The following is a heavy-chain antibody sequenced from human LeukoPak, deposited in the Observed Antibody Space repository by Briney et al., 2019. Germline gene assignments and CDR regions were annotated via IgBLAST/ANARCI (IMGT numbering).Heavy chain of an antibody. D-gene: IGHD6-19*01. J-gene: IGHJ4*02. CDR3: AREGIAVAAADY. V-gene: IGHV4-4*02. CDR2: IYHSGST. Sequence: KTSETLSLTCAVSGGSISSSNWWSWVRQPPGKGLEWIGEIYHSGSTNYNPSLKSRVTISVDKSKNQFSLKLSSVTAADTAVYYCAREGIAVAAADYWGQGTLVTVSS. CDR1: GGSISSSNW.